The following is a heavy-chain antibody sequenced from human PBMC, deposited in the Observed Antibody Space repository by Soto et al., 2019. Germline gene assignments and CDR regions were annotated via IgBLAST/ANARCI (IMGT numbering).Heavy chain of an antibody. D-gene: IGHD3-22*01. Sequence: PSETLSLTCTVSGGSVSSGSYYWSWIRQPPGKGLEWIGYIYYSGSTNYNPSLKSRVTISVDTSKNQFSLKLSSVTAADTAVYYCARVHRNFYVSSGYYPYYFDFWYKGTLVTVSS. CDR3: ARVHRNFYVSSGYYPYYFDF. CDR2: IYYSGST. V-gene: IGHV4-61*01. CDR1: GGSVSSGSYY. J-gene: IGHJ4*02.